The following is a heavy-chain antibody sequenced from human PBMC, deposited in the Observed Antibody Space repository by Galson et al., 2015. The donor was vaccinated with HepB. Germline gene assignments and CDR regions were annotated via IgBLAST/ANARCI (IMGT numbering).Heavy chain of an antibody. J-gene: IGHJ6*02. V-gene: IGHV3-21*01. CDR1: GFTFSSSI. D-gene: IGHD2-2*01. Sequence: SLRLSCAASGFTFSSSIMNWVRQAPGKGLGWVSSISRSSTYIYYADSVKGRFTISRDNAKNSLFLQMNSLRAEDTAVYYCARDGSIGSTSYGMDVWGQGTTVTVSS. CDR2: ISRSSTYI. CDR3: ARDGSIGSTSYGMDV.